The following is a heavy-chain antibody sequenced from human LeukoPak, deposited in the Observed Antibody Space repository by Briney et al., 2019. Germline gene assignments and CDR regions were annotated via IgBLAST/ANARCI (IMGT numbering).Heavy chain of an antibody. J-gene: IGHJ4*02. Sequence: GGSLRLSCAASGFSFNSFEMSWVRQAPGKGLEGVSYISSSGSTIYYADSVKGRFTISRDNAKNSLYLQMNSLRAEDTAVYYCARGWYNSGYYCDYWGQGTLVTVSS. CDR3: ARGWYNSGYYCDY. V-gene: IGHV3-48*03. D-gene: IGHD6-19*01. CDR2: ISSSGSTI. CDR1: GFSFNSFE.